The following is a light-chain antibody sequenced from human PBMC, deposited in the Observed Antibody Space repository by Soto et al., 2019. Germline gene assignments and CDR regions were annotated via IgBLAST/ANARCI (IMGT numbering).Light chain of an antibody. Sequence: QSALTQPASVSGSPGQSIIISCTGTSSDVGGYNYVSWYQQHPGKAPKLMIYDVSNRPSGVSNRFSGSKSGNTASLTISGFQAEDEADYYCSSYTSSSTLLFGGGTKLTVL. CDR1: SSDVGGYNY. CDR3: SSYTSSSTLL. CDR2: DVS. V-gene: IGLV2-14*03. J-gene: IGLJ2*01.